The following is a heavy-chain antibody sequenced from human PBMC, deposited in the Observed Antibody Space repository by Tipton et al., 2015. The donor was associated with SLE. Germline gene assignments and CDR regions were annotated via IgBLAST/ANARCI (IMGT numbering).Heavy chain of an antibody. D-gene: IGHD2-2*01. CDR1: GFTFSSYG. V-gene: IGHV3-30*03. CDR3: ARDRVGVPAAMVY. CDR2: ISYDGSNK. J-gene: IGHJ4*02. Sequence: RSLRLSCAASGFTFSSYGMHWVRQAPGKGLEWVAVISYDGSNKYYADSVKGRFTISRDNSKNTLYLQMNSLRAEDTAVYYCARDRVGVPAAMVYWGQGTLVTVSS.